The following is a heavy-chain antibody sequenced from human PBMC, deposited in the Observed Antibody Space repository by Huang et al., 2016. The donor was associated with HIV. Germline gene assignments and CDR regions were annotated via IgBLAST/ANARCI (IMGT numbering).Heavy chain of an antibody. V-gene: IGHV5-51*03. CDR3: ARSEVLVTAVPFDH. CDR1: GYSFTNYW. CDR2: IYPADSDT. Sequence: EVQLVQSEAEVKKPGESLKISCRGSGYSFTNYWVGWVPLRPGEGLEWMGVIYPADSDTRYSPSFQGQVTFSADKSTRTAYLQWSSLQASDTAIYYCARSEVLVTAVPFDHWGQGTLVTVSS. J-gene: IGHJ4*02. D-gene: IGHD2-21*02.